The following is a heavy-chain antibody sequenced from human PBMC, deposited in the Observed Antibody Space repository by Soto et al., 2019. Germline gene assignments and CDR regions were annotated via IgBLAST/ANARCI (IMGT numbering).Heavy chain of an antibody. Sequence: GGSLRLSCAASGFTFSSYSMNWVRQAPGKGLEWVSSISSSSSYIYYADSVKGRFTISRDNAKNSLYLQMNSLGAEDTAVYYCAREWQQLGLDYYGMDVWGQGTTVTVSS. CDR3: AREWQQLGLDYYGMDV. D-gene: IGHD6-13*01. CDR2: ISSSSSYI. CDR1: GFTFSSYS. V-gene: IGHV3-21*01. J-gene: IGHJ6*02.